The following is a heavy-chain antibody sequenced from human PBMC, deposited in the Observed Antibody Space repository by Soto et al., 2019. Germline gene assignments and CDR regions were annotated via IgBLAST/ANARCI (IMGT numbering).Heavy chain of an antibody. Sequence: EVQLVESGGGLVQPGGSRRLSCAVSGFAFSSYWRHWVRQTPGKGLVWVSRINSDGTSTAYADSVKGRFTISRDNAKDTLYLEMNSLRAEDTAVYYCARDGWDLEWLLRVYSYMDVWGKGTTVTVSS. CDR2: INSDGTST. CDR3: ARDGWDLEWLLRVYSYMDV. V-gene: IGHV3-74*01. J-gene: IGHJ6*03. CDR1: GFAFSSYW. D-gene: IGHD3-3*01.